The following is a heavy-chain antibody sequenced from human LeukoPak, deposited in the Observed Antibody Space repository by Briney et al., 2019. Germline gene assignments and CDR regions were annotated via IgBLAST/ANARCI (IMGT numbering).Heavy chain of an antibody. CDR1: RYTFTGYY. CDR3: ARGIAVSGLDY. J-gene: IGHJ4*02. CDR2: LNPNSGAT. V-gene: IGHV1-2*02. D-gene: IGHD6-19*01. Sequence: ASVKVSCKASRYTFTGYYLHWVRQAPGQGLEWMGWLNPNSGATDYSQSFQGRVTMTRDTSISTAYMELTRLRSDDTAMYYCARGIAVSGLDYWGQGTLVTVSS.